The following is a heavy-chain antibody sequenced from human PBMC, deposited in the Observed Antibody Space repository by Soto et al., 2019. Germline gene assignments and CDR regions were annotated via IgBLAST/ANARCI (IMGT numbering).Heavy chain of an antibody. D-gene: IGHD3-10*01. CDR3: ARISPKRRMTMVRGVITNWFDP. V-gene: IGHV4-31*03. CDR1: GGSISSGGYD. Sequence: PLTLRCSVSGGSISSGGYDWSWIRQHPGKGLEWIGYIYYSGSTYYNPSLKSRVTISVDTSKNQFSLKLSSVTAAETAVYYCARISPKRRMTMVRGVITNWFDPWGQGTLVTVSS. CDR2: IYYSGST. J-gene: IGHJ5*02.